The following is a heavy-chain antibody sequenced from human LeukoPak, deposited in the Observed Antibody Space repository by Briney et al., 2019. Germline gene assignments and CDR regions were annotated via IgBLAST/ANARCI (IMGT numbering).Heavy chain of an antibody. CDR3: ARDQYDTWSRRGNFDP. J-gene: IGHJ5*02. CDR2: IKLDGSEK. Sequence: GGSLRLSCAASGFTFSSYAMSWVRQAPGKGLEWVANIKLDGSEKNYVDSVKGRFTISRDNTKNSLYLQMNSLRAEDTAVFYCARDQYDTWSRRGNFDPWGQGTLVIVSS. V-gene: IGHV3-7*03. D-gene: IGHD3-3*01. CDR1: GFTFSSYA.